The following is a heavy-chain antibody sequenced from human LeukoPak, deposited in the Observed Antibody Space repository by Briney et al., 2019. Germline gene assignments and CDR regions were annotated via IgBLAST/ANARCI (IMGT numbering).Heavy chain of an antibody. V-gene: IGHV1-2*02. CDR2: INPNNGGT. Sequence: ASVKVSCKASGYTFTGYYMHWVRQAPGQGLEWMGWINPNNGGTKYAQKFQGRVTMTRDTSISTAYMELSRLRSDDTAVYYCAKDRIAVAGRDAFDIWGQGTMVTVSS. CDR1: GYTFTGYY. J-gene: IGHJ3*02. D-gene: IGHD6-19*01. CDR3: AKDRIAVAGRDAFDI.